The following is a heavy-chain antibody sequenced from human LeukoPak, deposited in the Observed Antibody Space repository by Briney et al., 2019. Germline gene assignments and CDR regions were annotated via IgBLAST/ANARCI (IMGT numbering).Heavy chain of an antibody. D-gene: IGHD2-21*02. CDR3: ARAKLDDCGGVCDQYFQH. Sequence: GASVMVSCKASGYTFTSYGISWVRQAPGQGLEWMGWINPNSGGTNFAQKFQGRVTLTRDTSINTAYMELSSLRSDDTAVYYCARAKLDDCGGVCDQYFQHWGQGTLVTVSS. V-gene: IGHV1-2*02. CDR1: GYTFTSYG. CDR2: INPNSGGT. J-gene: IGHJ1*01.